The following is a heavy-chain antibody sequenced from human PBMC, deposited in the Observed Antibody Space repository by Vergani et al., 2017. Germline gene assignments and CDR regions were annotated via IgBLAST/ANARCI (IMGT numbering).Heavy chain of an antibody. J-gene: IGHJ6*03. V-gene: IGHV3-23*01. CDR1: GLTFSSYA. CDR2: ISGSGGST. CDR3: AAGVGYYMDV. Sequence: EVQLLESGGGLVQPGGSLRLSCAASGLTFSSYAMSWVRQAQGKGLEWVSAISGSGGSTYYADSVKGRFTISRDNSKNTLYLQMNSLRAEDTAVYYCAAGVGYYMDVWGKGTTVTVSS. D-gene: IGHD1-26*01.